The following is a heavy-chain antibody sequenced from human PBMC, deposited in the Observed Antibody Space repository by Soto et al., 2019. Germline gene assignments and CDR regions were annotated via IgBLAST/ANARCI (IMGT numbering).Heavy chain of an antibody. CDR3: ARSRRSWFDP. CDR1: GFTFSSYE. J-gene: IGHJ5*02. CDR2: ISSSGSTI. Sequence: GGSLRLSCAASGFTFSSYEMNWVRQAPGKGLEWVSYISSSGSTIYYADSVKGRFTISRDNAKNSLYLQMNSLRAEDTAVYYCARSRRSWFDPWGQGTLVTVSS. V-gene: IGHV3-48*03.